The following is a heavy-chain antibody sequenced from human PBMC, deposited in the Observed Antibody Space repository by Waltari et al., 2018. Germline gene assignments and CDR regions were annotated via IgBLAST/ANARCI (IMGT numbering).Heavy chain of an antibody. CDR2: TRNKENSYST. CDR1: GLTFSDLY. D-gene: IGHD2-2*02. J-gene: IGHJ6*02. V-gene: IGHV3-72*01. CDR3: VRSYTASPMDV. Sequence: EVQLVASGGDLVQPGGSLRLSCAGSGLTFSDLYIDWVRQAPGKWLEWLGLTRNKENSYSTVYAASVKGRFTISRDDSKNLAYLQMNSLGIDDTAIYYCVRSYTASPMDVWGQGTTVTVSS.